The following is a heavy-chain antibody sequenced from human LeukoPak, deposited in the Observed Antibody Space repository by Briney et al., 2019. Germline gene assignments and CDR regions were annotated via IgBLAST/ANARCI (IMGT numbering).Heavy chain of an antibody. J-gene: IGHJ6*03. D-gene: IGHD3-16*02. Sequence: RASVKVSCKASGYTFTGYYMHWVRQAPGQGLEWMGWINPNSGGTNYAQKFQGRVTMTRDTSISTAYMDLSRLRSDDTAVYYCARAKGLITFGGVIVIPPYYMDVWGKGTTVTISS. CDR1: GYTFTGYY. V-gene: IGHV1-2*02. CDR2: INPNSGGT. CDR3: ARAKGLITFGGVIVIPPYYMDV.